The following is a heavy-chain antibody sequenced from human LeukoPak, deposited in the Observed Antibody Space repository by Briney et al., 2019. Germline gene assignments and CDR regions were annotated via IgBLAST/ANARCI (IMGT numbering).Heavy chain of an antibody. CDR3: VKSGSYYNEPYYFDY. CDR1: GFTFSRYA. J-gene: IGHJ4*02. CDR2: ISSNGGST. V-gene: IGHV3-64D*06. Sequence: PGGSLRLSCSASGFTFSRYAMPWVRQAPGKGLEYVSGISSNGGSTYYADSVKGRFTISRDNSKNTLYLQMSSLRAEDTAVYYCVKSGSYYNEPYYFDYWGQGTLVTVSS. D-gene: IGHD3-10*01.